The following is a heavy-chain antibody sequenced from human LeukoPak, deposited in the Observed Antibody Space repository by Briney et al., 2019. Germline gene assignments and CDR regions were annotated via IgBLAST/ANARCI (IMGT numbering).Heavy chain of an antibody. CDR3: AKVPTATVTTRRRAFDI. D-gene: IGHD4-17*01. CDR2: IDPHSGGT. J-gene: IGHJ3*02. Sequence: ASVKVSCKASGYTFTGFYIHWVRQAPGQGLEWRGGIDPHSGGTNNAQRFRGRVTMTRNTSISTAYMELSRLTCDDTAVYYCAKVPTATVTTRRRAFDIWGQGTMVTVSS. V-gene: IGHV1-2*02. CDR1: GYTFTGFY.